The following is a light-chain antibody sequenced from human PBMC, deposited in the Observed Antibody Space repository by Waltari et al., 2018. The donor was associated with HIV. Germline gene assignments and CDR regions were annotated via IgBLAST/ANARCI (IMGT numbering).Light chain of an antibody. CDR1: SSDVGGTNS. CDR3: SSYTSSISYV. V-gene: IGLV2-14*01. J-gene: IGLJ1*01. CDR2: EVS. Sequence: QSALTQPASVSGSPGQSITISCTGTSSDVGGTNSVSWYPQHPGKAPKLMIYEVSNRPSGVSNRFSGSKSGNTASLTISGLQAEDEADYYCSSYTSSISYVFGTGTKVTVL.